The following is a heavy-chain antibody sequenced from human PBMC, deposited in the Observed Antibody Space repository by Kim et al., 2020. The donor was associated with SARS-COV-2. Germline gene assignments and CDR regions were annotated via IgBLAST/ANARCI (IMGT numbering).Heavy chain of an antibody. CDR1: GYTFTSYG. D-gene: IGHD6-19*01. CDR3: ARDLGGQSSSGWYSLVESYYYYYGMDV. CDR2: ISAYNGNT. J-gene: IGHJ6*02. V-gene: IGHV1-18*01. Sequence: ASVKVSCKASGYTFTSYGISWVRQAPGQGLEWMGWISAYNGNTNYAQKLQGRVTMTTDTSTSTAYMELRSLRSDDTAVYYCARDLGGQSSSGWYSLVESYYYYYGMDVWGQGTTVTVSS.